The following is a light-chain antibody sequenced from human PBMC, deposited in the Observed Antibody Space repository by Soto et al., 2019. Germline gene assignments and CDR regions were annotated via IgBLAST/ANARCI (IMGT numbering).Light chain of an antibody. Sequence: EVVMTQSPATLSLSPGARVSLFCRASQNLSRYFLAWYQHTPGQATRLLISGASRRDTGIPDRFSGAGSGTDVTLTISRLEPEDFALYYCQQHDILPITFGQGTRLEIK. CDR2: GAS. CDR1: QNLSRYF. CDR3: QQHDILPIT. J-gene: IGKJ5*01. V-gene: IGKV3-20*01.